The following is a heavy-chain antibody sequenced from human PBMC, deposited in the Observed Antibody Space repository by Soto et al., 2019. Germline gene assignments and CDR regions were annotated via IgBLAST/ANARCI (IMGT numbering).Heavy chain of an antibody. D-gene: IGHD1-1*01. CDR1: GYTFTSYG. CDR3: ARGRYGDY. V-gene: IGHV1-18*01. Sequence: QVHLVQSGAEVKKPGASVKVSCKASGYTFTSYGITWVRQAPGLGLEWRGWISAHHGNTDYAQKLQGRVIVTRDTSTSTAYMELRSLISDDTAVYYCARGRYGDYWGQGALVTVSS. CDR2: ISAHHGNT. J-gene: IGHJ4*02.